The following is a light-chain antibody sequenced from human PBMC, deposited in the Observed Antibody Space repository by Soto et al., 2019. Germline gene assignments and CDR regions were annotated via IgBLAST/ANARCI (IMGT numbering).Light chain of an antibody. CDR2: GAS. CDR3: QQYDNWPWT. CDR1: QSVNSN. V-gene: IGKV3-15*01. J-gene: IGKJ1*01. Sequence: EIVMTQSPATLSVSPGERATLSCRASQSVNSNLAWYQQKPGQAPRLLIYGASTRATGIPARFSGSGSGTEFALTIGSLQSEDFAMYYCQQYDNWPWTFGQGTKVEIK.